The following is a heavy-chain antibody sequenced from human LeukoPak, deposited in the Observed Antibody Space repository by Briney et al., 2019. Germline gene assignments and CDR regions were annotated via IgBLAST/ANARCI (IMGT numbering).Heavy chain of an antibody. Sequence: GASVKVSCKASGYTFTSYAMHWVRQAPGRRLEWMGWINAGNGNTKYSQEFQGRVTITRDTSASTAYMELSSLRSEDMAVYYCARAQRGSSHFDYWGQGTLVTVSS. V-gene: IGHV1-3*03. CDR2: INAGNGNT. D-gene: IGHD1-26*01. CDR1: GYTFTSYA. CDR3: ARAQRGSSHFDY. J-gene: IGHJ4*02.